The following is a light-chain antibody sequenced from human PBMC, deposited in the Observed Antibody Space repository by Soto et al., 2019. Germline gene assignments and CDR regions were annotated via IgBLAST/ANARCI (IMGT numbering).Light chain of an antibody. CDR1: QSVNSIY. J-gene: IGKJ3*01. CDR2: GAS. CDR3: QPYGSSQGFT. Sequence: EIVLTQSPGTLSLSPGERATLSCRASQSVNSIYLAWYQQKPGQAPRLLIYGASNRATGIPDRFSGSGSGPAFTLTISRLEPEDFAVYYCQPYGSSQGFTFGPGTKVDIQ. V-gene: IGKV3-20*01.